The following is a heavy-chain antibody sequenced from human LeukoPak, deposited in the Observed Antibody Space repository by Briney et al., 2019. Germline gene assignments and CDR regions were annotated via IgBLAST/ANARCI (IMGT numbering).Heavy chain of an antibody. CDR1: GASISSYY. D-gene: IGHD1-26*01. Sequence: SETLSLTCTVSGASISSYYWSWIRQPPGKRLEWIGYIYYSGSANYSPSLKSRVTISVDTSKNQFSLKLSSVTAADTAMYYCAREDSGISDDAFDIWGQGTMVTISS. CDR2: IYYSGSA. CDR3: AREDSGISDDAFDI. J-gene: IGHJ3*02. V-gene: IGHV4-59*12.